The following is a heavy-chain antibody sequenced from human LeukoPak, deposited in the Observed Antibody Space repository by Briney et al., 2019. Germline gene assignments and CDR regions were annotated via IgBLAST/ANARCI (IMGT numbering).Heavy chain of an antibody. CDR3: ARDRVVVVPAAIRDYYYYGMDV. CDR1: GGSVSSGSYY. CDR2: IYYSGST. V-gene: IGHV4-61*01. J-gene: IGHJ6*02. D-gene: IGHD2-2*02. Sequence: SETLSLTCTVSGGSVSSGSYYWSWIRQPPGKGLEWIGYIYYSGSTNYNPSLKSRVTISVDTSKNQFSLKLSSVTAADTAVYYCARDRVVVVPAAIRDYYYYGMDVWGQGTTVTVSS.